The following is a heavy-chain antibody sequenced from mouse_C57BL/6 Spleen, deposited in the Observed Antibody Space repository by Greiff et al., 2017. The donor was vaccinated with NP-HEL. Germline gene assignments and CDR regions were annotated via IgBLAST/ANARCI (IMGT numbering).Heavy chain of an antibody. CDR3: ARSATTVVATDAMDY. CDR2: IKPYNGGT. Sequence: EVQVVESGPVLVKPGASVKMSCKASGYTFTDYYMNWVKQSHGKSLEWIGVIKPYNGGTSYNQKFKGKATLTVDKSSSTAYMELNSLTSEESAVYYCARSATTVVATDAMDYWGQGTSVTVSS. D-gene: IGHD1-1*01. V-gene: IGHV1-19*01. J-gene: IGHJ4*01. CDR1: GYTFTDYY.